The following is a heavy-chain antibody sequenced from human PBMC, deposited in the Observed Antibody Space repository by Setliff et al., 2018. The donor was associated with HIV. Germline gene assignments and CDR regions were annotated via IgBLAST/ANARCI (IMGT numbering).Heavy chain of an antibody. Sequence: PSETLSLTCTVSGVSINSGNYYWGWIRQPAGKRLEWIGRIYSSGNTNYNPSLKSRVTISADTSKNQFSLGLKSVTAAETAVYYCARGGDGYNPGGGTFDHWGQGTLVTVSS. D-gene: IGHD1-1*01. V-gene: IGHV4-61*02. CDR1: GVSINSGNYY. CDR3: ARGGDGYNPGGGTFDH. CDR2: IYSSGNT. J-gene: IGHJ4*02.